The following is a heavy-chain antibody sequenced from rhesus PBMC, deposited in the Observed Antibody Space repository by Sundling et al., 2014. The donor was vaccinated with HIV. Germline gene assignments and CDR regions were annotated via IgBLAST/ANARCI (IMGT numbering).Heavy chain of an antibody. V-gene: IGHV4S10*01. D-gene: IGHD3-3*01. CDR2: IYGGSTTA. Sequence: QVQLQESGPGVVKPSESLSLTCAVSNGSISDSYRWNWIRQTPGKGLEWIGYIYGGSTTAKDNPSLKSRVTISRDTSKNQFSLRLRSVTAADTAMYYCARDYTIWTSSLGYWGQGVLVTVSS. CDR3: ARDYTIWTSSLGY. J-gene: IGHJ4*01. CDR1: NGSISDSYR.